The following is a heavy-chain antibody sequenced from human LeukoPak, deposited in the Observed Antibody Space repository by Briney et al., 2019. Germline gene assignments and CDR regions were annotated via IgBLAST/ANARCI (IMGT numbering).Heavy chain of an antibody. CDR2: IRVSGDNT. V-gene: IGHV3-23*01. CDR1: GFSVSTYA. Sequence: GGSLRLSCAASGFSVSTYAMSWVRQAPGKGLEWVSAIRVSGDNTYYADSVKGRFTLFRDNSKNTLYLQMNRLRVEDTAVYYCAKEGGGADDYWGQGTLVTVSS. D-gene: IGHD3-16*01. J-gene: IGHJ4*02. CDR3: AKEGGGADDY.